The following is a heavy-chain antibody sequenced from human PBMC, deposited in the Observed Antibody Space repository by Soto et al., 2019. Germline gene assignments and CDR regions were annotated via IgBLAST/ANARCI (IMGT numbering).Heavy chain of an antibody. CDR2: INYSGST. CDR1: GGSISSGGYY. Sequence: QVQLQESGPGLVKPSQTLSLTCTVSGGSISSGGYYWSWIRQHPGKGLEWIGYINYSGSTYYNPSLMSRVTMSVDTSKNQFSLKLSSVTAADTAVYYCARVHREGFAGDPCGQGTLVTVSS. V-gene: IGHV4-31*03. J-gene: IGHJ5*02. D-gene: IGHD3-10*01. CDR3: ARVHREGFAGDP.